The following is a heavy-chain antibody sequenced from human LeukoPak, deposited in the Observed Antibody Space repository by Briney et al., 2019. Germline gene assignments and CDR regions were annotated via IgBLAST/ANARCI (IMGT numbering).Heavy chain of an antibody. CDR2: ISGTVGST. Sequence: GGSLRLSCAASGFTFSSYAMSWVRQAPGKGLEWVSAISGTVGSTYYADSVKGRFTISRDNSKNTLYLQMNSLGAEDTAVYYCARGLDCRSTSCYLDTWGQGTLVTVSS. V-gene: IGHV3-23*01. D-gene: IGHD2-2*01. CDR1: GFTFSSYA. CDR3: ARGLDCRSTSCYLDT. J-gene: IGHJ4*02.